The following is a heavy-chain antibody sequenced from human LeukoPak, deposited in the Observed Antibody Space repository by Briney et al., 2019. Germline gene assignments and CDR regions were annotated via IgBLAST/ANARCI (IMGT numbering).Heavy chain of an antibody. CDR1: GFTFSRYA. CDR3: ARGDLLIGY. CDR2: ISDSGGST. J-gene: IGHJ4*02. V-gene: IGHV3-23*01. D-gene: IGHD3-10*01. Sequence: GGSLRLSCAASGFTFSRYAMSWVRQAPGKGLEWVSSISDSGGSTYYADSVKGRFTISRDNSKNTLYLQMNSLRAEDTAVYYCARGDLLIGYRGQGTLVTVSS.